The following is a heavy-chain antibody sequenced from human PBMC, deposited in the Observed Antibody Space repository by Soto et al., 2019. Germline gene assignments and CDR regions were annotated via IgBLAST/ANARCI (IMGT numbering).Heavy chain of an antibody. CDR1: GYTFTTYA. D-gene: IGHD3-3*01. J-gene: IGHJ4*02. CDR2: INADNGNT. Sequence: ASVKVSCKASGYTFTTYAMHWVRQAPGQRLEWMGWINADNGNTKYSQKFQGRVTITRDTSASTAYMELSSLRSEDTAIYYCAGAIFRLLIIGVYAFWGRRPMVTVSS. CDR3: AGAIFRLLIIGVYAF. V-gene: IGHV1-3*01.